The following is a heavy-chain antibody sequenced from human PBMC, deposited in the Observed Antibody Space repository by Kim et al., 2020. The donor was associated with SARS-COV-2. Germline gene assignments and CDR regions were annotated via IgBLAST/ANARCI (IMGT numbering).Heavy chain of an antibody. J-gene: IGHJ4*02. CDR1: GYSFTRYG. V-gene: IGHV1-18*01. Sequence: ASVKVSCKASGYSFTRYGITWVRQAPGQGLEWMGWIDAYQGNTRYAPKFQGRVTMTTETSTTTAYMELRSLRSDDTAVYYCARLLRGDSSMGQYYFDNWGQGTLVTVSS. CDR2: IDAYQGNT. CDR3: ARLLRGDSSMGQYYFDN. D-gene: IGHD2-15*01.